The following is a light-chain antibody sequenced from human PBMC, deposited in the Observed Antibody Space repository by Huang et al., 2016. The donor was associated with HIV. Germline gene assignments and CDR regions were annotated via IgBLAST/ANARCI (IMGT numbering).Light chain of an antibody. CDR1: QSVLYSSNNKNY. CDR2: CAS. V-gene: IGKV4-1*01. CDR3: QQYYSTPPVT. J-gene: IGKJ3*01. Sequence: DIVMTQSPDSLAVSLGERATINCKSSQSVLYSSNNKNYLAWYQQKPGQPPKLLIYCASTRESGVPDRCSGSGSGTDFTLTISSLQAEDVAVYYCQQYYSTPPVTFGPGTKVDIK.